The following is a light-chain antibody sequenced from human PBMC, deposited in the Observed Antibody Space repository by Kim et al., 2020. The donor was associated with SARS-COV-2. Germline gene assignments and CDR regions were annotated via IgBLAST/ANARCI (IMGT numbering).Light chain of an antibody. CDR3: NSYTSITTVV. V-gene: IGLV2-14*04. J-gene: IGLJ2*01. Sequence: GPSITISGTETASAVGGYNYVSWYQQHPGKAPKLIIYDVSKRPSGVSNRFSGSKSGNTASLTISGLQAEDEAEYYCNSYTSITTVVFGGGTQLTVL. CDR1: ASAVGGYNY. CDR2: DVS.